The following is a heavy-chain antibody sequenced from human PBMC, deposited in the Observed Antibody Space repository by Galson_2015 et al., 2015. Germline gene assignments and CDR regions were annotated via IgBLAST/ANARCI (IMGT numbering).Heavy chain of an antibody. D-gene: IGHD3-3*01. CDR2: IKHDGSEQ. V-gene: IGHV3-7*04. CDR3: ARPAKVSWGGSWSGYSAGFDV. J-gene: IGHJ4*02. Sequence: SLRLSCAASGFTSGFTFSNYWMTWVRQAPGKGLEWVANIKHDGSEQYYVDSVKGRFTISRDNAKNSLYLQLNSLRAEDTAVYYCARPAKVSWGGSWSGYSAGFDVWGQGTLVTVS. CDR1: GFTFSNYW.